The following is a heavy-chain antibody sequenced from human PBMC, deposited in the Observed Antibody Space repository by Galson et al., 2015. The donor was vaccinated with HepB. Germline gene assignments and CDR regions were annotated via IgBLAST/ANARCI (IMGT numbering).Heavy chain of an antibody. CDR3: ARSRGYCSSTSCYYDAFDI. J-gene: IGHJ3*02. CDR1: GYTFTSYG. CDR2: ISAYNGNT. V-gene: IGHV1-18*04. Sequence: SVKVSCKASGYTFTSYGISWVRQAPGQGLEWMGWISAYNGNTNYAQKLQGRVTMTTDTSTSTACMELRSLRSDDTAVYYCARSRGYCSSTSCYYDAFDIWGQGTMVTVSS. D-gene: IGHD2-2*01.